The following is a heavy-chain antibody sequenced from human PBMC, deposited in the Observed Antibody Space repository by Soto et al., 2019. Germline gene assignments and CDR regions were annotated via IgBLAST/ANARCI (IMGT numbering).Heavy chain of an antibody. CDR2: ISYDGSNK. CDR1: GFTFSSYA. Sequence: QVQLVESGGGVVQPGRSLRLSCAASGFTFSSYAMHWVRQAPGKGLEWVAVISYDGSNKYYADSVKGRFTISRDNSKNTLYLQMNSLIAEDTAVYYCARIDSSGYWNLDAFDIWGQGTMVTVSS. V-gene: IGHV3-30-3*01. D-gene: IGHD3-22*01. CDR3: ARIDSSGYWNLDAFDI. J-gene: IGHJ3*02.